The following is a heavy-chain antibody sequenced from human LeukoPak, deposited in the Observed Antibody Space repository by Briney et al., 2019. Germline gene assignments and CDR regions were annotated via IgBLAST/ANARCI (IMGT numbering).Heavy chain of an antibody. J-gene: IGHJ4*02. D-gene: IGHD2-2*01. CDR3: ASVVVPPSSSFDY. V-gene: IGHV4-61*01. CDR1: GGSVSSGTHY. CDR2: IYNSGST. Sequence: SETLSLTCAVSGGSVSSGTHYWSWIRQPPGKGLEWIGYIYNSGSTKYNPSLKSRVTISVDTSKNQFSLKLSSVTAADTAVYYCASVVVPPSSSFDYWGQGTLVTVSS.